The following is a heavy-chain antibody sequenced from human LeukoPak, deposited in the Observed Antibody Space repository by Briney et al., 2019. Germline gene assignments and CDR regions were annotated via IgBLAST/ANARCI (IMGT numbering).Heavy chain of an antibody. D-gene: IGHD2-8*01. J-gene: IGHJ4*02. V-gene: IGHV3-23*01. Sequence: GGSLRLSCAGVTFRRYAMTWVRQAPGKGLEWVSGISGSDADTYYADSVRGRFTVSRDNSTSTLYLQMNSLRAEDTAVYYSVKDRVLNAIWWRQGNLVTVSS. CDR1: GVTFRRYA. CDR2: ISGSDADT. CDR3: VKDRVLNAIW.